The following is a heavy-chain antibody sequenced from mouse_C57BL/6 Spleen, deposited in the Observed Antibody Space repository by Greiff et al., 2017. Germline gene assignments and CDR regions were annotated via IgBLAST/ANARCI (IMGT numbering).Heavy chain of an antibody. CDR2: IDPSDSYT. V-gene: IGHV1-69*01. CDR1: GYTFTSYW. Sequence: QVQLQQPGAELVMPGASVKLSCKASGYTFTSYWMHWVKQRPGQGLEWIGEIDPSDSYTNYNQKFKGKSTFTVDKSSSTAYMQLSSLTSEDSAVYYCARSSTVDYYFDYWGQGTTLTVSS. J-gene: IGHJ2*01. CDR3: ARSSTVDYYFDY. D-gene: IGHD6-1*01.